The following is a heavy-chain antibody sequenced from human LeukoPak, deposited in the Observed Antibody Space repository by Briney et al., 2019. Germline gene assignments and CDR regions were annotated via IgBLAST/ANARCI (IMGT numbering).Heavy chain of an antibody. CDR3: VRRRGSAYGVLDY. J-gene: IGHJ4*02. D-gene: IGHD5-18*01. CDR2: ISGSGTT. V-gene: IGHV3-11*01. Sequence: GESLRLSCAASGFTFSDYYMSWIRQAPGKGLEWVSYISGSGTTYYADSVKGRFTISRDNAKNSLDLQMNSLTVEDTAVYYCVRRRGSAYGVLDYWGQGALVTVSS. CDR1: GFTFSDYY.